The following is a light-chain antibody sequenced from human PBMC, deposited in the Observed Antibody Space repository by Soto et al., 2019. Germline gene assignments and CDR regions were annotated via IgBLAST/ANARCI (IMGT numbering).Light chain of an antibody. V-gene: IGKV1-27*01. CDR2: GSS. CDR3: QKYDSDPRT. Sequence: DIQMTQSPSSLSASVGDRVTITCRASQGISNFLAWYQQKPGKVPKLLIYGSSTLQSGVPSRFSGSGSGTDFTLTISSLQPEDVATYYCQKYDSDPRTFGQGTKVGIK. J-gene: IGKJ1*01. CDR1: QGISNF.